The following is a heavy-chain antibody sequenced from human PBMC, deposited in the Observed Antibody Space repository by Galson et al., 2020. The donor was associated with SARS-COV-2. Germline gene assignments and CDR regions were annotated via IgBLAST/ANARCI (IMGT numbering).Heavy chain of an antibody. D-gene: IGHD6-13*01. J-gene: IGHJ5*01. CDR2: INDGGRT. CDR3: ARGRYPRADGILLWMYRIASSGVFDS. V-gene: IGHV4-34*01. Sequence: PSETLSLTCAVYGGTFSGYYWNWIRQSPGKGLEWIGEINDGGRTNYNPSLESRVGISVDTSKKQFSLKLSSVTAADTAVYHCARGRYPRADGILLWMYRIASSGVFDSWSHGTRVTVSS. CDR1: GGTFSGYY.